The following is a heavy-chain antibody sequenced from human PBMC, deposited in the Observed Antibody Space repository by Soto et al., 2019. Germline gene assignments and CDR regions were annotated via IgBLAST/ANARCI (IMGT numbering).Heavy chain of an antibody. V-gene: IGHV3-23*01. D-gene: IGHD5-18*01. CDR1: GFTFSSYA. Sequence: GGSLRLSCAASGFTFSSYAMSWVRQAPGKGLEWVSAISGSGGSTYYADSVKGRFTISRDNSKNTLYLQMNSLRAEDKAVYYFAKDLKGNTAMVSFPPPPPWGQGTTVTVSS. CDR2: ISGSGGST. CDR3: AKDLKGNTAMVSFPPPPP. J-gene: IGHJ6*02.